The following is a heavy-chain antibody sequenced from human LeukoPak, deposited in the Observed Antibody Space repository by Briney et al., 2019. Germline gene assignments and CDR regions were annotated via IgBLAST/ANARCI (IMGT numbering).Heavy chain of an antibody. CDR3: PRAGTGFLYYYYGMDV. D-gene: IGHD3/OR15-3a*01. CDR1: GYTFTGNY. Sequence: ASVKVSCKASGYTFTGNYMHWVRQAPGQGLEWMGWINPNSGGTNYAQKFQGGVTMTRDTSISTAYMELSRLRSDDTAVYYCPRAGTGFLYYYYGMDVWGQGTTVTVSS. CDR2: INPNSGGT. J-gene: IGHJ6*02. V-gene: IGHV1-2*02.